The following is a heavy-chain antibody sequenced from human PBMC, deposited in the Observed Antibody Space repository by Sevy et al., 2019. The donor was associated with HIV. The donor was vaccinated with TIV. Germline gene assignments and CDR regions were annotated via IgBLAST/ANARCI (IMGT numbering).Heavy chain of an antibody. CDR3: AKGYCSGGSGPRDYYYYGMDV. V-gene: IGHV3-23*01. CDR2: VSGSGRYT. CDR1: EFTFSSYA. J-gene: IGHJ6*02. Sequence: GGSLRLSCAASEFTFSSYAMSWVRQAPGKGLEWVSSVSGSGRYTYYADSVEGRFTISGENSKNSLYVQMNSLRAEDTAVYFCAKGYCSGGSGPRDYYYYGMDVWGQGTTVTVSS. D-gene: IGHD2-15*01.